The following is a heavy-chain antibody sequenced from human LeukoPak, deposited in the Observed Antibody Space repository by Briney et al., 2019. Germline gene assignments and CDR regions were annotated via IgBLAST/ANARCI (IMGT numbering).Heavy chain of an antibody. V-gene: IGHV4-34*01. J-gene: IGHJ6*02. D-gene: IGHD3-3*01. CDR1: GGSFSGYY. CDR3: ARMGYYDFWSGYYYYGTDV. CDR2: INHSGST. Sequence: SETLSLTCAVYGGSFSGYYWSWIRQPPGKGLEWIGEINHSGSTNYNPSLKSRVTISVDTSKNQFSLKLSSVTAADTAVYYCARMGYYDFWSGYYYYGTDVWGQGTTVTVSS.